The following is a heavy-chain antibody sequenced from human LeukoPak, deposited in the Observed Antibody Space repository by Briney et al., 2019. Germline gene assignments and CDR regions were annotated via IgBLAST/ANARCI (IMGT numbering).Heavy chain of an antibody. D-gene: IGHD3-22*01. Sequence: ASVKVSCKASGYTFTGYYMHWVRQAPGQGLEWMGWINPNSGGTNYAQKFQGRVTMTRDTSISTAYMELSRLRSDDTAVYYCAREGYYDSSSGVPFDPWGQGTLVTVSS. CDR3: AREGYYDSSSGVPFDP. J-gene: IGHJ5*02. V-gene: IGHV1-2*02. CDR2: INPNSGGT. CDR1: GYTFTGYY.